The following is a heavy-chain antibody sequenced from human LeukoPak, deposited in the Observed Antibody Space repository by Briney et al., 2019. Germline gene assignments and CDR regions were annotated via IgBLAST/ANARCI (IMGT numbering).Heavy chain of an antibody. CDR1: GFTFSSYA. CDR3: ARRTFGGVIAY. CDR2: INHSGST. D-gene: IGHD3-16*02. V-gene: IGHV4-34*01. Sequence: GSLRLSCAAPGFTFSSYAMSWVRQAPGKGLEWIGEINHSGSTNYSPSLKSRVTLSVDTSKNQFSLRLSSVTAADTAVYYCARRTFGGVIAYWGQGTLVTVSS. J-gene: IGHJ4*02.